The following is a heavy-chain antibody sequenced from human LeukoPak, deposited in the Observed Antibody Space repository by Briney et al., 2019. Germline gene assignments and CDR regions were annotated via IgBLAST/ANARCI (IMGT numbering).Heavy chain of an antibody. CDR1: GFTFSSYG. Sequence: GGSLRLSCAASGFTFSSYGMHWVRQAPGKGLEWVAVISYDGSNKYYADSVKGRFTISRDNAKNTLYLQMNSLRAEDTAVYYCARGSTQYSSGWYGLDYWGQGTLVTVSS. CDR3: ARGSTQYSSGWYGLDY. J-gene: IGHJ4*02. D-gene: IGHD6-19*01. V-gene: IGHV3-30*03. CDR2: ISYDGSNK.